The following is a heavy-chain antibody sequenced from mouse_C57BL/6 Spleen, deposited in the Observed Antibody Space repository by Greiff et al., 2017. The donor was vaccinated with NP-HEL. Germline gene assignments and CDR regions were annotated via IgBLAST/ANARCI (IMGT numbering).Heavy chain of an antibody. CDR2: INPSSGYT. V-gene: IGHV1-7*01. CDR3: ARCPYDYDGGRYYFDY. D-gene: IGHD2-4*01. CDR1: GYTFTSYW. Sequence: QVQLQQSGAELAKPGASVKLSCKASGYTFTSYWMHWVNQRPGQGLEWIGYINPSSGYTKYNQKFKDKATLTADKSSSTAYMQLSSLTYEDSAVYYCARCPYDYDGGRYYFDYWGQGTTLTVSS. J-gene: IGHJ2*01.